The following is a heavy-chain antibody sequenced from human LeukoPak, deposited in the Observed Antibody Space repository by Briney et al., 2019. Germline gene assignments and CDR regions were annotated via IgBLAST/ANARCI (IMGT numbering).Heavy chain of an antibody. CDR1: GGSISSSNW. Sequence: PSETLSLTCAVSGGSISSSNWWSWVRQPPGKGLEWIGEIYHSGSTNYNPSLKSRVTISVDKSKNQFSLKLSSVTAADTAVYYCARGWHQRQGLGRIAARPNFDYWGQGTLVTVSS. CDR3: ARGWHQRQGLGRIAARPNFDY. D-gene: IGHD6-6*01. CDR2: IYHSGST. V-gene: IGHV4-4*02. J-gene: IGHJ4*02.